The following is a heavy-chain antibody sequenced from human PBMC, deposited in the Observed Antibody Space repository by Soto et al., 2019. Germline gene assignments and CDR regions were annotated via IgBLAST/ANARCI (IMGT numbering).Heavy chain of an antibody. CDR1: GGKCSDYG. Sequence: AGGSKRLWWRAAGGKCSDYGRNWVLKDPGKGLEWVSGFSGIGTITYYADSVRGRFTISRDNSKNTLYLQMNRLRAEDTAVYYFARSALPHPSYYYAMDIPGQAPTGT. J-gene: IGHJ6*02. V-gene: IGHV3-23*01. CDR3: ARSALPHPSYYYAMDI. CDR2: FSGIGTIT.